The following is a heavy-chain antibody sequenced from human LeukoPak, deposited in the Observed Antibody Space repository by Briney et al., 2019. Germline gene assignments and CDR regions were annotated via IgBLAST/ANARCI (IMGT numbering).Heavy chain of an antibody. Sequence: GASVKVSCKASGYTFTSYGISWVRQAPGQGLEWMGWISAYNGNTNYAQKLQGRVTMTTDTSTSTAYMELRSLRSDDTAVYYCARDPPHLWFGESNPEGYFDYWGQGTLVTVSS. J-gene: IGHJ4*02. V-gene: IGHV1-18*01. D-gene: IGHD3-10*01. CDR3: ARDPPHLWFGESNPEGYFDY. CDR2: ISAYNGNT. CDR1: GYTFTSYG.